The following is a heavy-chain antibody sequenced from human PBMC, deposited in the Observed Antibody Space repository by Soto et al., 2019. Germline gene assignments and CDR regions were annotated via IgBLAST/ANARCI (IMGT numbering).Heavy chain of an antibody. V-gene: IGHV1-69*01. CDR1: GGTFSSYA. D-gene: IGHD2-15*01. CDR3: ASHGGMMDIVVVGAEKGYDYGMDV. J-gene: IGHJ6*02. CDR2: ILPIFGTA. Sequence: QVQLVQSGAEVKKPGSSVKVSCKASGGTFSSYAISWVRQAPGPGLEWMGGILPIFGTANYAQKVQGRVTITADESTSTAYMELSRLRSEDTAGYDCASHGGMMDIVVVGAEKGYDYGMDVWGQGTTDTVS.